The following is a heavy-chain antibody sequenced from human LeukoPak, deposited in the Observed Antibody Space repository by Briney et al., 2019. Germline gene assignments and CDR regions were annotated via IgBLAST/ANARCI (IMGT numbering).Heavy chain of an antibody. CDR2: IYSSGST. CDR3: ARMYSGTYGGIDY. D-gene: IGHD1-26*01. V-gene: IGHV4-4*07. Sequence: SETLSLTCTVSGGSISDYYWSWVRQPAGKGLEWIGRIYSSGSTDYNPSLKSRVTMSVDTSKKQFSLNLRFVTAADTALYYCARMYSGTYGGIDYWGQGTLVTVSS. CDR1: GGSISDYY. J-gene: IGHJ4*02.